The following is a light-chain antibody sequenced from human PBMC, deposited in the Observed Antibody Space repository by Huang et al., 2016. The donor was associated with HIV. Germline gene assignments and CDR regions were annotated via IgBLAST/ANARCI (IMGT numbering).Light chain of an antibody. Sequence: DIVMTQSPDSLVVSLGERATINCQSSQIISYNSNNKHHLAWYQQKPGQPPKLLIYWASTRESGVPDRFTGSGSGTDFTLTISSLQAEDVAVYYCQQYYITPLTFGGGTKVEI. J-gene: IGKJ4*01. CDR3: QQYYITPLT. CDR1: QIISYNSNNKHH. CDR2: WAS. V-gene: IGKV4-1*01.